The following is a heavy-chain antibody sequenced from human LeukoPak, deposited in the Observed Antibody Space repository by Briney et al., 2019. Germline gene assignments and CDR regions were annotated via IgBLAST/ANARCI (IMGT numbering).Heavy chain of an antibody. CDR2: INPSGGST. CDR1: GGTFSSYA. J-gene: IGHJ6*02. D-gene: IGHD2-21*01. Sequence: GASVKVSCKASGGTFSSYAISWVRQAPGQGLEWMGIINPSGGSTSYAQKFQGRVTMTRDTSTSTVYMELSSLRSEDTAVYYCARGDSYGMDVWGQGTTVTVSS. CDR3: ARGDSYGMDV. V-gene: IGHV1-46*01.